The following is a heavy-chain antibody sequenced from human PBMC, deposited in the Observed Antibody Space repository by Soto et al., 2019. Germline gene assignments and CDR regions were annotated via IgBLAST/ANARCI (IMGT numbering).Heavy chain of an antibody. J-gene: IGHJ3*02. V-gene: IGHV1-46*01. CDR2: INPSGGST. Sequence: ASVKVSCKASGYTFTSYYMHWVRQAPGQGLEWMGIINPSGGSTSYAQKFQGRVTMTRDTSTSTVYMELSSLRSEDTAVYYCATVGWVAATLDAFDIWGQGTMVTVSS. CDR1: GYTFTSYY. CDR3: ATVGWVAATLDAFDI. D-gene: IGHD2-15*01.